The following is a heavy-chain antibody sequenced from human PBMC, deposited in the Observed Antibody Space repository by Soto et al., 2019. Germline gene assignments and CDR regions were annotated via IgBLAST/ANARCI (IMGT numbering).Heavy chain of an antibody. Sequence: SVKVSCKASGGTFSSYAISWVRQAPGQGLERMGGIIPIFGTANYAQKFQGRVTITADESTSTAYMELSSLRSEDTAVYYCARDLNAREYSSSWPRMDVWGQGTTVTVSS. CDR2: IIPIFGTA. CDR3: ARDLNAREYSSSWPRMDV. CDR1: GGTFSSYA. D-gene: IGHD6-13*01. V-gene: IGHV1-69*13. J-gene: IGHJ6*02.